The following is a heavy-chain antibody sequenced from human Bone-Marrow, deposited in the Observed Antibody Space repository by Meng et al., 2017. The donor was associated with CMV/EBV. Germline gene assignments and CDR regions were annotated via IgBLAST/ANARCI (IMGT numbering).Heavy chain of an antibody. J-gene: IGHJ3*02. V-gene: IGHV3-23*01. CDR3: AKNGYFGVITPYDALDI. CDR2: INSSGDKT. CDR1: GFTFSSYA. D-gene: IGHD3-3*01. Sequence: GGSLRLSCAASGFTFSSYAMHWVRQAPGKGLEWVSVINSSGDKTFNADSVKGRFTISRDNSKNTLYLQMNSLRVEDTAVYYCAKNGYFGVITPYDALDIWGQGTMVTVSS.